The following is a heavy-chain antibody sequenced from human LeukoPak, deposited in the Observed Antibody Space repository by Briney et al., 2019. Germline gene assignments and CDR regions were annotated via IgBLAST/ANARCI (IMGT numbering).Heavy chain of an antibody. V-gene: IGHV4-59*01. J-gene: IGHJ4*02. CDR1: GGSTCSFS. CDR2: TYYSGST. Sequence: LGTPSPTSTLSGGSTCSFSCSGSSRRPGRGQERSGYTYYSGSTNYNPSLKSRVTISVDTSKNQFSLKLSSVTAADTAVYYCARGVEYSSSSGLGYWGQGTLVTVSS. D-gene: IGHD6-6*01. CDR3: ARGVEYSSSSGLGY.